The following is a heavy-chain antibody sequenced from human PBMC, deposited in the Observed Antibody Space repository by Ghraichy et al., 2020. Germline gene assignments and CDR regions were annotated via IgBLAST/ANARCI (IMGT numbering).Heavy chain of an antibody. CDR1: GGSISNSNYY. J-gene: IGHJ4*02. V-gene: IGHV4-39*01. CDR2: IYYSGST. D-gene: IGHD1-14*01. CDR3: ARQVGNHAARPFDY. Sequence: SETLSLTCTVSGGSISNSNYYWGWIRQPPGKGLEWIASIYYSGSTYYNPSLKSRVTISVDTSKNQFSLKLSSVTAADSAVYYCARQVGNHAARPFDYWGRGTLVTVSS.